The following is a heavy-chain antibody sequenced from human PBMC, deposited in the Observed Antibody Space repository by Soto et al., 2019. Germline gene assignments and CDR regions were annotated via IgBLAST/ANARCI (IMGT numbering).Heavy chain of an antibody. CDR3: ARSNRLSSGYDAYYFDY. D-gene: IGHD3-22*01. V-gene: IGHV3-21*01. CDR1: GFTFSSYS. J-gene: IGHJ4*02. Sequence: GGSLRLSCAASGFTFSSYSMNWVRQAPGKGLEWVSSISSSSSYIYYANPVKGRFTISRDNAKNSLYLQMNSLRAEDTAVYYCARSNRLSSGYDAYYFDYWGQGTLVTVSS. CDR2: ISSSSSYI.